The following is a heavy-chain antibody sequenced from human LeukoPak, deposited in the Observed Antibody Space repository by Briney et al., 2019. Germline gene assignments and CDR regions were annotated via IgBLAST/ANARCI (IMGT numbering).Heavy chain of an antibody. CDR3: ARDGPTAAPFDY. CDR2: INPSGGGT. D-gene: IGHD2-2*01. Sequence: GASVKVSCKASGYRFTSYDMHWVRQAPGQGLEWMGIINPSGGGTSYAQRFQGRVAMTRDTSTTTVYMEVNSLTSEDTAVYFCARDGPTAAPFDYWGQGTLSPSPQ. J-gene: IGHJ4*02. V-gene: IGHV1-46*01. CDR1: GYRFTSYD.